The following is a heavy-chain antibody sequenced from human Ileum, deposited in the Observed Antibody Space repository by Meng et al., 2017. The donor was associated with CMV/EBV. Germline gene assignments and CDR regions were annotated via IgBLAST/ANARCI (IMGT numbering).Heavy chain of an antibody. CDR3: AREIIMAARAFGY. J-gene: IGHJ4*02. D-gene: IGHD5-12*01. CDR1: GYTFTDYY. CDR2: IKPHSGDT. V-gene: IGHV1-2*02. Sequence: QVQLAQSGTEVKKPGASVKVSCKASGYTFTDYYMHWVRQAPGKGLEWMGWIKPHSGDTKYEKKFQGRVTMTSDTSISTVYMELTRLTPDDTAIYYCAREIIMAARAFGYWGQGTLVTVSS.